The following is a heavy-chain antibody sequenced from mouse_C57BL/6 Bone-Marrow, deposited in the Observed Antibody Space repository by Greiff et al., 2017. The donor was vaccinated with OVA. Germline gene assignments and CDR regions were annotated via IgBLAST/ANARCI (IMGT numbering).Heavy chain of an antibody. J-gene: IGHJ4*01. CDR1: GFTFSSYA. Sequence: EVKLMESGGGLVKPGGSLKLSCAASGFTFSSYAMSWVRQTPEKRLEWVATISDGGSYTYYPDNVKGRFTISRDNATNNLNLQMSHLKSEDTAMYYCARELMGYWGQGTSVTVSS. CDR2: ISDGGSYT. CDR3: ARELMGY. V-gene: IGHV5-4*01.